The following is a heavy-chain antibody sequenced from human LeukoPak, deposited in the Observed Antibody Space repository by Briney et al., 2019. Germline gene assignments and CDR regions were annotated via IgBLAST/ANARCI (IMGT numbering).Heavy chain of an antibody. D-gene: IGHD5-18*01. CDR2: ISPDGNYI. Sequence: GGSLRLSCAASGFTFSNFAMSWVRQTPGTGLAWLSAISPDGNYIYYADSVKGRFTISRDNSKNTLYLQMNSLRTEDTAIYYCAKSLISGFGYSYYYYAMDVWGQGTTVTVSS. CDR3: AKSLISGFGYSYYYYAMDV. V-gene: IGHV3-23*01. CDR1: GFTFSNFA. J-gene: IGHJ6*02.